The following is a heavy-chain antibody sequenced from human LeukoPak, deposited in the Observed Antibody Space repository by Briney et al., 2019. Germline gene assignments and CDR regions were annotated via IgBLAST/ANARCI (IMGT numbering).Heavy chain of an antibody. CDR2: ISYDGSNK. Sequence: PGGSLRLSCAASGFTFSSYGMHWVRQAPGKGLEWVAVISYDGSNKYYADSVKGRFTISRDNSRNTLYLQMNSLRAEDTAVYYCANDLGYCSGGSCYGVDYWGQGTLVTVSS. CDR1: GFTFSSYG. V-gene: IGHV3-30*18. CDR3: ANDLGYCSGGSCYGVDY. D-gene: IGHD2-15*01. J-gene: IGHJ4*02.